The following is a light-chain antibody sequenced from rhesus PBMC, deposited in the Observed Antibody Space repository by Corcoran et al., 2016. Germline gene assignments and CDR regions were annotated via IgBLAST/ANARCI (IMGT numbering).Light chain of an antibody. Sequence: DIQMTQSPSSLFASVGDTVTITCRASQGISSYLNWFQQKPGKAPKLLTYDASRLESGGPSRFSGSGSGTDFTLTISSLQPEDFAAYYCLQHNSYPFTFGPGAKLDIK. CDR2: DAS. CDR3: LQHNSYPFT. V-gene: IGKV1-28*03. J-gene: IGKJ3*01. CDR1: QGISSY.